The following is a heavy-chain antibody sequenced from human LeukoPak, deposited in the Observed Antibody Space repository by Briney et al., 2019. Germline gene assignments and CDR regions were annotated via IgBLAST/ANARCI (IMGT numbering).Heavy chain of an antibody. CDR1: GFTFRDYW. Sequence: GGSLRLSCAASGFTFRDYWMHGVRQAPEKGLVWVSHIDSDATSTYYTDSVKGRFTISRDNAKNTVYLQMNSLRAEDTAIYYCARESQYALGSYSYWGQGTLVTVSS. D-gene: IGHD3-10*01. CDR3: ARESQYALGSYSY. J-gene: IGHJ4*02. CDR2: IDSDATST. V-gene: IGHV3-74*01.